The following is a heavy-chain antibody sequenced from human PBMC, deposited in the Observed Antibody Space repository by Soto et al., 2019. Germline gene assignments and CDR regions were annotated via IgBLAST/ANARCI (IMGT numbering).Heavy chain of an antibody. CDR3: ARGTELRFLEWSQTTPQNHGMDV. CDR1: GFTFSSYS. J-gene: IGHJ6*02. D-gene: IGHD3-3*01. CDR2: ISSSSSTI. V-gene: IGHV3-48*02. Sequence: GGSLRLSCAASGFTFSSYSMNWVRQAPGKGLEWVSYISSSSSTIYYADSVKGRFTISRDNAKNSLYLQMNSLRDEDTAVYYCARGTELRFLEWSQTTPQNHGMDVWGQGTTVTVS.